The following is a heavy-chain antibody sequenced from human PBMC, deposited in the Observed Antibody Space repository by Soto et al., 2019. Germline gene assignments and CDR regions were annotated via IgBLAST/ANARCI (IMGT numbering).Heavy chain of an antibody. Sequence: GESLKISCKGSGYSFTSYWTGWVRQMPGKGLEWMGIIYPGDSDTRYSPSFQGQVTISADKSISTAYLQWSSLKASDTAMYYCARHVSGIAAAGTYYYYYGMDVWGQGTTVTVS. CDR1: GYSFTSYW. J-gene: IGHJ6*02. D-gene: IGHD6-13*01. CDR2: IYPGDSDT. CDR3: ARHVSGIAAAGTYYYYYGMDV. V-gene: IGHV5-51*01.